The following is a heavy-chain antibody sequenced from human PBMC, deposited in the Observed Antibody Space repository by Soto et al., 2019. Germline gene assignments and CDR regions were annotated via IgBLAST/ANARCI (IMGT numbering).Heavy chain of an antibody. V-gene: IGHV3-23*01. Sequence: EVQLLESGGGLVQPGGSLRLSCAASGFTFSSYAMRWVRQAPEKGLEWVSAISGSGGSTYYADSVKGRFTISRDNSYNTLYLQRNSLRAEDTAVYYCARRGSGSYCDYWGQGTLVTVSS. J-gene: IGHJ4*02. CDR3: ARRGSGSYCDY. D-gene: IGHD1-26*01. CDR2: ISGSGGST. CDR1: GFTFSSYA.